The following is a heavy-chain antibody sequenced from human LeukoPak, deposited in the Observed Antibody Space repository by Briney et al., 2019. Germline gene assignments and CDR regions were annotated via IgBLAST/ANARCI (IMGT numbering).Heavy chain of an antibody. D-gene: IGHD5-18*01. V-gene: IGHV3-7*01. J-gene: IGHJ4*02. CDR1: GFTFSSYR. CDR2: IKKDGSEK. CDR3: ARDLLGVTGYTYGRGIDY. Sequence: GGSLRLSCAASGFTFSSYRMSWVRQAPGKGLEWVANIKKDGSEKYYVDSVKGRFTISRDNAKTSLYLQMNSLRAEDTAVYYCARDLLGVTGYTYGRGIDYWGQGTLVTVSS.